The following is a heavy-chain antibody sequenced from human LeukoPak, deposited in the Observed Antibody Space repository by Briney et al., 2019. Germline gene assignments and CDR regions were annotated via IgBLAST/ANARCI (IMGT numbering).Heavy chain of an antibody. CDR2: ISGSGGST. CDR3: AKDHWEQLAPGY. J-gene: IGHJ4*02. V-gene: IGHV3-23*01. CDR1: GFTFSSYA. Sequence: AGGSLRLSCAASGFTFSSYAMSWVRQAPGKGLEWVSAISGSGGSTYYADSVKGRFTISRDNSKNTLYLQMNSLRAEDTAVYYCAKDHWEQLAPGYWGQGTLVTVSS. D-gene: IGHD6-6*01.